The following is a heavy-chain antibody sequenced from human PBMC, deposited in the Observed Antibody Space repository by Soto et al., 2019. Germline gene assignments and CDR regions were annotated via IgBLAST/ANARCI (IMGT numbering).Heavy chain of an antibody. CDR1: GGSISGSNYY. CDR3: VRPGRIATRLGFDF. J-gene: IGHJ4*02. V-gene: IGHV4-39*01. CDR2: IYYSGST. D-gene: IGHD6-6*01. Sequence: PSETLSLTCTVSGGSISGSNYYWGWIRQPPGEGLEWIGSIYYSGSTYYNPSLKSRVTISVDTSKNQFSLKLSSVTAADTAVYYCVRPGRIATRLGFDFWGQRTLVTVSS.